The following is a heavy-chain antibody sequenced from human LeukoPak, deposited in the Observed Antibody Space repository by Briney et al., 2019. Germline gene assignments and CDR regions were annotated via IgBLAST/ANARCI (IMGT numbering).Heavy chain of an antibody. CDR2: INHSGST. J-gene: IGHJ4*02. V-gene: IGHV4-34*01. CDR3: ARDSSSWTLSTFDY. CDR1: GGSFSGYY. Sequence: KPSETLSLTCAVYGGSFSGYYWSWIRQPPGKGLEWIGEINHSGSTNYNLSLKSQVTISVDTSKNQFSLKLSSVTAADTAVYYCARDSSSWTLSTFDYWGQGTLVTVSS. D-gene: IGHD6-13*01.